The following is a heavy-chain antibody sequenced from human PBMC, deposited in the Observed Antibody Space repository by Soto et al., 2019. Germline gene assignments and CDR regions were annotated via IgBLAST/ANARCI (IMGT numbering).Heavy chain of an antibody. D-gene: IGHD2-15*01. CDR2: VSPSYGKT. CDR1: NCTFINYC. CDR3: AREGVPLATLPDNGFDS. V-gene: IGHV1-18*04. Sequence: GASVKVSCKASNCTFINYCIGWVLQAPGHGLEWMGWVSPSYGKTYYAHKFQGRVTMTTDTSTVTVYMVLRSVRSDDTAVYFCAREGVPLATLPDNGFDSWGQGTLVTVSS. J-gene: IGHJ5*01.